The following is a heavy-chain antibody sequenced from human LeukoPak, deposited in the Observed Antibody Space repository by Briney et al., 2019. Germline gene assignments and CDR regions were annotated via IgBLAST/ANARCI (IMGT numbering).Heavy chain of an antibody. Sequence: SETLSLTCTVSGGSISSSSYYWGWIRQPPGKGLEWIGSIYHSGSTYYNPSLKSRVTISVDTSKNQFSLKLSSVTAADTAVYYCARDNRGYSYGIDYWGQGTLVTVSS. CDR3: ARDNRGYSYGIDY. J-gene: IGHJ4*02. V-gene: IGHV4-39*07. CDR2: IYHSGST. CDR1: GGSISSSSYY. D-gene: IGHD5-18*01.